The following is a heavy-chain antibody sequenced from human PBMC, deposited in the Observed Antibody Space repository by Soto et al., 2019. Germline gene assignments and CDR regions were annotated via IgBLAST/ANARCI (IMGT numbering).Heavy chain of an antibody. Sequence: SVKVSCKASGGTFSSYTISWVRQAPAQGLEWMGRIIPILGIANYAQKFQGRATITADKSTSTAYMELSSLRSEDTAVYYCARDRLVLSGYEEPDAFDTWGQGTIGTGSS. D-gene: IGHD5-12*01. CDR2: IIPILGIA. V-gene: IGHV1-69*04. CDR3: ARDRLVLSGYEEPDAFDT. J-gene: IGHJ3*02. CDR1: GGTFSSYT.